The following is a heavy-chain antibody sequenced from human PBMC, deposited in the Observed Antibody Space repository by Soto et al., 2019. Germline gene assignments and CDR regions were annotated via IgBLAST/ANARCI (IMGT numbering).Heavy chain of an antibody. CDR2: ISGSDDST. CDR3: AKGRGGSTSCYDY. Sequence: IRWLRHPPGKGLEWVSTISGSDDSTYYADSVKGRFTISSDNSKNTLFLQLDSLRAEDTALFYCAKGRGGSTSCYDYWGPGTLVTVSS. V-gene: IGHV3-23*01. J-gene: IGHJ4*02. D-gene: IGHD2-2*01.